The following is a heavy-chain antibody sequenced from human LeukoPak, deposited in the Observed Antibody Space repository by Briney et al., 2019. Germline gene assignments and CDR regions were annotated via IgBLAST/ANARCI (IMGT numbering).Heavy chain of an antibody. D-gene: IGHD3-10*01. CDR2: ISGSGTST. CDR3: AKEPASGSCFDY. V-gene: IGHV3-23*01. J-gene: IGHJ4*02. Sequence: PGGSLRLSCTASGYTFNSYAMSWVRQAPGKGLEWVSGISGSGTSTYYADSVKGGFTISRDNSKNTLYLQMNSLRAEDTALYYCAKEPASGSCFDYWGQGTLVTVSS. CDR1: GYTFNSYA.